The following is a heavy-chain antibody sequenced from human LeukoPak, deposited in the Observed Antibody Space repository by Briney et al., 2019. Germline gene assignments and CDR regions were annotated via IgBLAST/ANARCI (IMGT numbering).Heavy chain of an antibody. J-gene: IGHJ4*02. D-gene: IGHD3-10*01. CDR3: ATVILGWWNWAEVRGVH. CDR2: FDPEDGET. V-gene: IGHV1-24*01. Sequence: ASVKVSCKVSGYTLTELSMHWVRQAPGKGLEWMGGFDPEDGETIYAQKFQGRVTMTEDTSTDTAYMELSSLRSEDTAVYYCATVILGWWNWAEVRGVHWGQGTLVTVSS. CDR1: GYTLTELS.